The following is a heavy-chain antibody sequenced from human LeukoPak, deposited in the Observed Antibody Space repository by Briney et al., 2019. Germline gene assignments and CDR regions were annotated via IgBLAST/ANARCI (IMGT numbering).Heavy chain of an antibody. V-gene: IGHV3-23*01. D-gene: IGHD1-26*01. Sequence: GGSLRLSCAASGFTFSSFAMSWVRQAPGKGLEWVSSISGSGATTYYADSVKGRFTISRDNSKNTLDLQINSLRVEDTAVYYCAKTGGSYYRTSYWGQGTLVTVSS. CDR2: ISGSGATT. CDR1: GFTFSSFA. J-gene: IGHJ4*02. CDR3: AKTGGSYYRTSY.